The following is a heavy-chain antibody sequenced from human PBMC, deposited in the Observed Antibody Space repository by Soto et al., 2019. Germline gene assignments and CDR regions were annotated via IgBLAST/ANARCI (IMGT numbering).Heavy chain of an antibody. D-gene: IGHD6-6*01. J-gene: IGHJ6*02. V-gene: IGHV5-10-1*01. CDR2: IDPSDSYT. Sequence: VESVKISCNGSGYSFTSDWISWVRQMPWKGLEWMGRIDPSDSYTNYSPSFQGHVTISADKSISTAYLQWSSLKASDTAMYYCARTGSPDYYYYYGMDVWGQGTTVTVSS. CDR1: GYSFTSDW. CDR3: ARTGSPDYYYYYGMDV.